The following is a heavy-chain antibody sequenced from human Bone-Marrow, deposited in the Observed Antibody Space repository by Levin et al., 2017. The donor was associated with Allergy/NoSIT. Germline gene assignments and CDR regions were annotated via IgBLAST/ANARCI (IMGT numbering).Heavy chain of an antibody. J-gene: IGHJ4*02. CDR3: AKNRQWLAPKYFDY. CDR2: ISGSGDST. D-gene: IGHD6-19*01. Sequence: PAASVKVSCAASGFTFSSYAMSWVRQAPGKGLEWVSSISGSGDSTYYADSVKGRFTISRDYSKNTLYLQMNSLRAEDTAIYYCAKNRQWLAPKYFDYWGQGTLVTVSS. CDR1: GFTFSSYA. V-gene: IGHV3-23*01.